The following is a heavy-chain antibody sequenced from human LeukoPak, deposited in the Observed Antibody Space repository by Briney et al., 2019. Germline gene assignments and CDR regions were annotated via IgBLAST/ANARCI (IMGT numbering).Heavy chain of an antibody. CDR2: IYYSGST. Sequence: PSETLSLTCTVSGGSISSSSYYWGWIRQPPGKGLEWIGSIYYSGSTYYNPSLKSRVTISVDTSKNQFSLKLSSVTAADTAVYYCARSPRRLTPDFDYWGQGTLVTVSS. CDR1: GGSISSSSYY. CDR3: ARSPRRLTPDFDY. D-gene: IGHD2-15*01. V-gene: IGHV4-39*07. J-gene: IGHJ4*02.